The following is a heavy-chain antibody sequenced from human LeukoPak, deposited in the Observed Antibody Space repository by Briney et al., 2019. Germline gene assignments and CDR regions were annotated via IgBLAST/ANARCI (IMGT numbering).Heavy chain of an antibody. J-gene: IGHJ4*02. D-gene: IGHD3-22*01. Sequence: ASVKVSCKASGYSFSTYGIGWVRQAPGQGLEWMGIINPSGGSTSYAQKFQGRVTMTRDTSTSTVYMELSSLRSEDTAVYYCARAHYYDSSGYYYDYWGQGTLVTVSS. CDR1: GYSFSTYG. V-gene: IGHV1-46*01. CDR3: ARAHYYDSSGYYYDY. CDR2: INPSGGST.